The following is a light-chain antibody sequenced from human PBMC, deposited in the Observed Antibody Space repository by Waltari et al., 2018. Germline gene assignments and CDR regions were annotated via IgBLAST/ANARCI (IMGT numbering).Light chain of an antibody. CDR2: GAS. CDR1: QSVSSS. CDR3: QQYSDWPLT. J-gene: IGKJ1*01. V-gene: IGKV3-15*01. Sequence: EIVMTQSPGTLSVSPGERANISCRASQSVSSSLAWYQQKPGQAPRVLIYGASTRASGIPGRFSGSGSGTEFTLTISSLQSDDFAVYHCQQYSDWPLTFGQGTKVEI.